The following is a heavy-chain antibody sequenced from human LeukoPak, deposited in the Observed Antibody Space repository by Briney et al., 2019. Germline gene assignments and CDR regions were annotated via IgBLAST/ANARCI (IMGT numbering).Heavy chain of an antibody. CDR2: IRYDGSNK. D-gene: IGHD3-22*01. CDR1: GFTFSSYG. CDR3: ARGYYDSSGYSPDY. J-gene: IGHJ4*02. V-gene: IGHV3-30*02. Sequence: PGGSLRLSCAASGFTFSSYGMHWVRQAPGKGLEWVAFIRYDGSNKHYADSVKGRFTISRDNSKNTLYLQMNSLRAEDTAVYYCARGYYDSSGYSPDYWGQGTLVTVSS.